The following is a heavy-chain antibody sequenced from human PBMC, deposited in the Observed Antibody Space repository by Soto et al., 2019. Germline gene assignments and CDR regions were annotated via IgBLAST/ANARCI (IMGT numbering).Heavy chain of an antibody. D-gene: IGHD2-15*01. V-gene: IGHV4-31*03. Sequence: PSETLSLTCTVSGGSITSSAYYWSWIRQHPGKGLEWIGYIYYSGSTYYNPSLKSRVTISVDTSKNQSSLKLSSVTAADTAVYYGARDRECSGGTCYNYFDYWGQGTLVTVSS. CDR3: ARDRECSGGTCYNYFDY. J-gene: IGHJ4*02. CDR1: GGSITSSAYY. CDR2: IYYSGST.